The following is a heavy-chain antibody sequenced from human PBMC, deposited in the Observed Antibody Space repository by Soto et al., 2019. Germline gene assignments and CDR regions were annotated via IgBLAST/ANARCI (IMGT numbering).Heavy chain of an antibody. V-gene: IGHV1-46*01. Sequence: ASVKASCKASGYTFTSYYMHWVRQAPGQGLEWMGIINPSGGSTSYAQKFQGRVTMTRDTSTSTVYMELSSLRSEDTAVYYCARDWAEYYYGMDVWGQGTTVTVSS. CDR3: ARDWAEYYYGMDV. D-gene: IGHD3-16*01. CDR1: GYTFTSYY. J-gene: IGHJ6*02. CDR2: INPSGGST.